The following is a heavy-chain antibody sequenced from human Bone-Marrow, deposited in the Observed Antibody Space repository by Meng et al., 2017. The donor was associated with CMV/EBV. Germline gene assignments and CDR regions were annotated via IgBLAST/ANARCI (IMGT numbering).Heavy chain of an antibody. D-gene: IGHD2-8*01. CDR3: TLRNY. Sequence: GESLKISCAASGFTFSSYAMHWVRQAPGKGLEWVAVISYDGSNKYYADSVKGRFTISRDNSKNTLYLQMNSLGAEDTAVYYCTLRNYWGQGTLVTVSS. CDR1: GFTFSSYA. V-gene: IGHV3-30-3*01. J-gene: IGHJ4*02. CDR2: ISYDGSNK.